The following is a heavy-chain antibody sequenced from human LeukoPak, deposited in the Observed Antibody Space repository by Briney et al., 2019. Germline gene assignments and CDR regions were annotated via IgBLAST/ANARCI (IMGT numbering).Heavy chain of an antibody. D-gene: IGHD1-1*01. CDR2: INHSGST. CDR3: ARGPRERWFGP. CDR1: GGSFSGYY. Sequence: SETLSLTCAVYGGSFSGYYWSWVRQPPGKGLEWIGEINHSGSTNYNPSLTSRGTISVDTSKNQFSLKLSSVTAADTAVYYCARGPRERWFGPWGQGTLVTVSS. J-gene: IGHJ5*02. V-gene: IGHV4-34*01.